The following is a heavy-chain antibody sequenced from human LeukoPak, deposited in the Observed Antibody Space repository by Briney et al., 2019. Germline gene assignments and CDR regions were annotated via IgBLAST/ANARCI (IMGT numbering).Heavy chain of an antibody. Sequence: GGSLRLSCAASGFTFDDYGMSWVRQAPGKGLEWVSGINWNGGSTGYADSVKGRFTISRDNAKNSLYLQMNSLRAEYTALYYCARRGIAVANDYWGQGTLVTVSS. CDR1: GFTFDDYG. D-gene: IGHD6-19*01. CDR2: INWNGGST. CDR3: ARRGIAVANDY. J-gene: IGHJ4*02. V-gene: IGHV3-20*04.